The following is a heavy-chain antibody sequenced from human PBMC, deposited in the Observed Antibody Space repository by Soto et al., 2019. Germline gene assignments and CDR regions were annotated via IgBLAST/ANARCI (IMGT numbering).Heavy chain of an antibody. D-gene: IGHD5-12*01. Sequence: HVQLVQSGAEVKKPGASLKVYCKASGYTFISYGVSWVRQAPGQGLEWLGWISPYNGNTNYAQKFQGRITMTTDTSSSTVSMDLRSLRTDDTAVYYCARDQTKWLTDAFDIWGQGTMVVAAS. V-gene: IGHV1-18*01. J-gene: IGHJ3*02. CDR1: GYTFISYG. CDR2: ISPYNGNT. CDR3: ARDQTKWLTDAFDI.